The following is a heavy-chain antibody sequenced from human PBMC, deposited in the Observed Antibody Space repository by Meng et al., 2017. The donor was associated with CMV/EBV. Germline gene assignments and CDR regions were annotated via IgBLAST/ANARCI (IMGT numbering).Heavy chain of an antibody. CDR3: AKAGTAMVF. D-gene: IGHD5-18*01. CDR2: IRYDGSNK. Sequence: VGVVGAGGGVVPPGGFLGLSCAASGFTFSSYGMHWVRQAPGKGLEWVAFIRYDGSNKYYADSVKGRFTISRDNSKNTLYLQMNSLRAEDTAVYYCAKAGTAMVFWGQGTLVTVSS. J-gene: IGHJ4*02. CDR1: GFTFSSYG. V-gene: IGHV3-30*02.